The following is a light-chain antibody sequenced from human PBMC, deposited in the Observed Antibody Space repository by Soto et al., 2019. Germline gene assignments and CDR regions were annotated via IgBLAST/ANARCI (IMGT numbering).Light chain of an antibody. CDR1: SRDVGGYNY. Sequence: QSALTQPASVSGSPGQSITISCTGTSRDVGGYNYVSWYQQHPGKAPKLMIYDVSNRPSGVSNRFSGSKSGNTASLTISGLQAEDEADYYCSSYTSTNTWVFGGGTQLTVL. V-gene: IGLV2-14*01. CDR3: SSYTSTNTWV. CDR2: DVS. J-gene: IGLJ3*02.